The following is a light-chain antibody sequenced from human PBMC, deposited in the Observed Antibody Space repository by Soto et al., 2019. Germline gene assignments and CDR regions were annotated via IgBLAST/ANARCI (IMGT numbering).Light chain of an antibody. CDR2: GAS. Sequence: EIMMTQSPVTLSVSPGERATISCRAGQSVNSNLAWYQQKPGQAPRLLIYGASTRATGIPSSFIGNGSGTEFTLTASSLQPEDFAVYYCQQYNNWLSTFGQGTRLEIK. J-gene: IGKJ5*01. CDR1: QSVNSN. V-gene: IGKV3-15*01. CDR3: QQYNNWLST.